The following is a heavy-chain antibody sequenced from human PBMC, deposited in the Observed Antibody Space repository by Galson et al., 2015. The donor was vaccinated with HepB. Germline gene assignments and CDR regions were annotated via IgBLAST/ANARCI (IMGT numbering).Heavy chain of an antibody. V-gene: IGHV1-69*06. CDR1: GGSFSSFG. CDR2: IIPFFGTT. D-gene: IGHD3-10*01. CDR3: ARPAARGIFFHF. J-gene: IGHJ4*02. Sequence: SVKVSCKAPGGSFSSFGTSWVQQAPGQGPEWMGEIIPFFGTTNYAPKFQGRITISADKSTSTVYMEMTSLTSDDTAMYYCARPAARGIFFHFWGQGTVVTVSS.